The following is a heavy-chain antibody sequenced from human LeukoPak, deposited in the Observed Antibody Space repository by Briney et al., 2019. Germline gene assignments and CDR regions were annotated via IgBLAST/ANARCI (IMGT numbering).Heavy chain of an antibody. V-gene: IGHV3-48*04. CDR2: ISSSSSTI. J-gene: IGHJ5*02. CDR3: ARDPLAYCSGGSCYSGWFDP. Sequence: GGSLRLSCAASGFTFSSYSMNWVRQAPGKGLEWVSSISSSSSTIYYADSVKGRFTISRDNAKHSLYLQMNSLRAEDTAVYYCARDPLAYCSGGSCYSGWFDPWGQGTLATVSS. D-gene: IGHD2-15*01. CDR1: GFTFSSYS.